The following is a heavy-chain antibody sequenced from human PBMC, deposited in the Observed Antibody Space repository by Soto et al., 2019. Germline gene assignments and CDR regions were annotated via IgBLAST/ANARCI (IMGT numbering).Heavy chain of an antibody. CDR1: GDSVSSFGFH. J-gene: IGHJ4*02. Sequence: SETLSLTCTVSGDSVSSFGFHWAWLRRPPVKGLEWIGYIYNGGSTYYRPSLESRMHMSLDATRNHYSLRLTSVTAADTAVYYCASRHCSGGSCYNPGFDSWGQGALVTVSS. CDR2: IYNGGST. CDR3: ASRHCSGGSCYNPGFDS. V-gene: IGHV4-30-4*01. D-gene: IGHD2-15*01.